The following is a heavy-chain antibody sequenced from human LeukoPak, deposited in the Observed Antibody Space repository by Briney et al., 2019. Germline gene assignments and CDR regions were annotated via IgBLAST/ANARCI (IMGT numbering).Heavy chain of an antibody. CDR2: ISYDGSNK. Sequence: GRSLRLSCAASGFTFSSYGMHWVRQAPGKGLEWVAVISYDGSNKYYADSVKGRFTISRDNSKNTLYLQMNSLRAEDTAVYYCARAGLTSADYWGQGTLVTVSS. V-gene: IGHV3-30*03. CDR3: ARAGLTSADY. J-gene: IGHJ4*02. CDR1: GFTFSSYG.